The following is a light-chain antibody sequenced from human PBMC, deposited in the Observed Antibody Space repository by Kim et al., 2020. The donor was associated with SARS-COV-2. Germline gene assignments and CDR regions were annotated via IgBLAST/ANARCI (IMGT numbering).Light chain of an antibody. Sequence: SSPGERATLSCRASQDVSSHLAWYQQKGGQAPRLLIHGASTRASGIPDRFSGSGSGTDFSLTISRLEPEDSAVYYCHQYDSSSRNFGGGTKVDIK. CDR1: QDVSSH. V-gene: IGKV3-20*01. CDR3: HQYDSSSRN. J-gene: IGKJ4*01. CDR2: GAS.